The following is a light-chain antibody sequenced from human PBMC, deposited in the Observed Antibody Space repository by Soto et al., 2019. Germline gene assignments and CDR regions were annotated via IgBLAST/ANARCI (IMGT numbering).Light chain of an antibody. CDR2: GAS. J-gene: IGKJ5*01. CDR3: QQDGSSPIT. CDR1: QSVSSSY. V-gene: IGKV3-20*01. Sequence: DIMLSQSLGTLSLSKGERATLSCRASQSVSSSYLAWYQQKPGQAPRLLIYGASSRATGIPDRFSGSGSGTDFTLTIIRLEPEDFAVYYCQQDGSSPITFGQGGLLETK.